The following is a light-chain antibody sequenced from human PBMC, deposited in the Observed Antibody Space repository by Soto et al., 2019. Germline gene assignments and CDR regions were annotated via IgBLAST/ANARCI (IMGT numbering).Light chain of an antibody. J-gene: IGLJ3*02. CDR3: ALYMGGGISV. CDR1: SGSVSPSHY. CDR2: STD. V-gene: IGLV8-61*01. Sequence: QAVVTQEPSVSVSPGGTVTLSYGLDSGSVSPSHYPSWYQQTPGQAPRTLIYSTDTRSSGVPDRFSGSILGNKAALTITGAQADDESDFFCALYMGGGISVFGGGTKLTVL.